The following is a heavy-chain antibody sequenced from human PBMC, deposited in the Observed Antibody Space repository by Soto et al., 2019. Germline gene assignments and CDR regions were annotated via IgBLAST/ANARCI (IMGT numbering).Heavy chain of an antibody. V-gene: IGHV1-2*02. J-gene: IGHJ6*02. CDR3: ARGGVAQPPNYYYYGMDV. CDR1: GYTFTGYY. D-gene: IGHD3-10*01. Sequence: QVQLVQSGAEVKKPGASVKVSCKASGYTFTGYYMHWVRQAPGQGLEWMGWINPNSGGTNYAQKFQGRVTRPRDTSISTAYMELSRLRSDDTAVYYCARGGVAQPPNYYYYGMDVWGQGTTVTVSS. CDR2: INPNSGGT.